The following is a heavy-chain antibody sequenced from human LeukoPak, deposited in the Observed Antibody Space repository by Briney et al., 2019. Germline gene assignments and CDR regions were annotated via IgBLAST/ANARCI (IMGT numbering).Heavy chain of an antibody. CDR2: IYTSGST. CDR1: GGSISSYY. J-gene: IGHJ4*02. Sequence: SETLSLTCTVSGGSISSYYWSWIRQPAGKGLEWIGRIYTSGSTNYHPSLMSRVTMSVDTSKNQFSLNLSSVTAADTAVDYCAREGSYRPLDYWGQGTLVTVSS. V-gene: IGHV4-4*07. D-gene: IGHD1-26*01. CDR3: AREGSYRPLDY.